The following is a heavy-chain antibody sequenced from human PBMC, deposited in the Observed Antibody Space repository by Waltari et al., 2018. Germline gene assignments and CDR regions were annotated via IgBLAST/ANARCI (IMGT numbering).Heavy chain of an antibody. D-gene: IGHD6-6*01. J-gene: IGHJ6*02. CDR3: ARDQPRDSSSSLSYYGMDV. Sequence: QVQLVQSGAEVKKPGASVKVSCKASGYTLTSHYIHWVRQAPGQGLQWMGVIIPSGGDTNYARKFQGRVTMTRDTSKNQFSRKLSSVTAADTAVYYCARDQPRDSSSSLSYYGMDVWGQGTTVTVSS. CDR2: IIPSGGDT. V-gene: IGHV1-46*01. CDR1: GYTLTSHY.